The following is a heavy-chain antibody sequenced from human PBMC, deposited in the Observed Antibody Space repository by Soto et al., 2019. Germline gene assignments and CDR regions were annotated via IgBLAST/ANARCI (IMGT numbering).Heavy chain of an antibody. J-gene: IGHJ4*02. V-gene: IGHV3-30*18. CDR2: MSYDGSNK. CDR3: VKGKYHSDSNGHNLDY. Sequence: GGCLRLSCAASGLTFSSYGMHWVRQAPGKALEWVAAMSYDGSNKYYADSLKGRFTISRDNSKNTLYLEMNSLRVEDTAVYYCVKGKYHSDSNGHNLDYWGQGTLVTVSS. D-gene: IGHD3-22*01. CDR1: GLTFSSYG.